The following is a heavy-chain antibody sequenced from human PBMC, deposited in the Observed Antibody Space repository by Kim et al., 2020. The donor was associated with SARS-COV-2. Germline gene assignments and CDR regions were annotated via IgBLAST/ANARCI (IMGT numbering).Heavy chain of an antibody. CDR1: GFTFSSYW. V-gene: IGHV3-74*01. Sequence: GGSLRLSCVASGFTFSSYWMNWVRQAPGKGLVWVSRINSDGSSTSYADSVKGRFTISRDNAKNTLYLQMNSLRPEDTAVYYCARERAAAGTEDWFDPWGQGTLVTVSS. CDR3: ARERAAAGTEDWFDP. J-gene: IGHJ5*02. CDR2: INSDGSST. D-gene: IGHD6-13*01.